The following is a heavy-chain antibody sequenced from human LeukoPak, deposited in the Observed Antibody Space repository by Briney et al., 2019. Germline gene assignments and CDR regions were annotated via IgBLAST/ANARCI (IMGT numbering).Heavy chain of an antibody. V-gene: IGHV4-4*02. D-gene: IGHD6-19*01. CDR1: GGSLSSSNW. J-gene: IGHJ4*02. CDR3: ARRNGWYEGLDY. Sequence: SETLSLTCAVSGGSLSSSNWWSWVRQPPGKGLEWIGEIYHSGSTNYNPSLKSRVTISVDKSKNQFSLKLSSVTAADTAVYYCARRNGWYEGLDYWGQGTLVTVSS. CDR2: IYHSGST.